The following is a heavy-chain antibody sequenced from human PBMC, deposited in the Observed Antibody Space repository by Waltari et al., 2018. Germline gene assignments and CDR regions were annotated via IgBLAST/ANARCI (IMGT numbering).Heavy chain of an antibody. V-gene: IGHV4-61*02. Sequence: QVQLQESGPGLVMPSQTLSLTCTASVASISSGTYDWICIRQPAGKGLEWIGRIYTSGSTNYNPSLKSRVTISVDTAKNQFSLKLSSVTAADTAVYYCARMVSWYSSSFDAFDIWGQGTMVTVSS. CDR3: ARMVSWYSSSFDAFDI. J-gene: IGHJ3*02. CDR2: IYTSGST. D-gene: IGHD6-6*01. CDR1: VASISSGTYD.